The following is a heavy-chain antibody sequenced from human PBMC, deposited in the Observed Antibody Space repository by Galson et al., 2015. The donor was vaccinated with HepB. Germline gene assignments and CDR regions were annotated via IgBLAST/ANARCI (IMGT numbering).Heavy chain of an antibody. CDR1: GFTVSSNY. CDR2: IYSSGTT. J-gene: IGHJ2*01. CDR3: ARETMVLNWYFDL. V-gene: IGHV3-66*03. Sequence: SLRLSCAASGFTVSSNYMSWVRQAPGKGLEWVSVIYSSGTTKYADSVKGRFTISRDNSKNTVYLQMNSLRGEDTAVCYCARETMVLNWYFDLWGRGTLVTVSS. D-gene: IGHD4/OR15-4a*01.